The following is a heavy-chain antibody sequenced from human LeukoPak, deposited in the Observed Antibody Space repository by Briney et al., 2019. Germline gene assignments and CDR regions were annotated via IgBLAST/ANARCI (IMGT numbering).Heavy chain of an antibody. D-gene: IGHD5-18*01. V-gene: IGHV3-23*01. CDR2: ISGSGGST. J-gene: IGHJ4*02. CDR3: ARSWIQLWLLGY. CDR1: GFTFSSYA. Sequence: GGSLRLSCAASGFTFSSYAMSWVRQAPGKGLEWVSAISGSGGSTYYADSVKGRFTISRGNSKNTLYLQMNSLRAEDTAVYYCARSWIQLWLLGYWGQGTLVTVSS.